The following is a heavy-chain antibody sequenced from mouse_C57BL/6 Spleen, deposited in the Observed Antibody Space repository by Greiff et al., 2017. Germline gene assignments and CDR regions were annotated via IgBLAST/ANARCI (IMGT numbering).Heavy chain of an antibody. D-gene: IGHD2-3*01. CDR2: IDPEDGET. CDR1: GFNIKDYY. V-gene: IGHV14-2*01. CDR3: ASSYDGYYELAY. J-gene: IGHJ3*01. Sequence: EVKLQESGAELVKPGASVKLSCTASGFNIKDYYMHWVKQRTEQGLEWIGRIDPEDGETKYAPKFQGKATITAYTSSTTAYLQLSSLTSEDTAVYYCASSYDGYYELAYWGQWTLVTVSA.